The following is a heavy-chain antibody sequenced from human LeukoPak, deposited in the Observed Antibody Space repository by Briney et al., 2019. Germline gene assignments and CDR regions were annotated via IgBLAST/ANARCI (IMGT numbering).Heavy chain of an antibody. CDR1: GYTFTSYY. CDR2: INPSGGST. Sequence: ASVKVSCKASGYTFTSYYMHWVRQAPGQGLEWMGIINPSGGSTSHAQKFQGRVTMTRDTSTSTVYMELSSLRSEDTAVYYCARDREMATIRSRGYYYYYMDVWGKGTTVTVSS. CDR3: ARDREMATIRSRGYYYYYMDV. J-gene: IGHJ6*03. V-gene: IGHV1-46*01. D-gene: IGHD5-24*01.